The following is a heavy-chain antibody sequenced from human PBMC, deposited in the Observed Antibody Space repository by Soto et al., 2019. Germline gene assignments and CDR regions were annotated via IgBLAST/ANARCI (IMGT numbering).Heavy chain of an antibody. D-gene: IGHD4-17*01. CDR3: ARDDYGDRNYYYYYGMEV. V-gene: IGHV3-20*04. CDR2: INWNGGST. J-gene: IGHJ6*02. CDR1: GFTFDDYG. Sequence: GGSLRLSCAASGFTFDDYGMSWVRQAPGKGLEWVSGINWNGGSTGYADSVKGRFTISRDNAKNSLYLQMNSLRAEDTAVYYCARDDYGDRNYYYYYGMEVWGQGTTVPVS.